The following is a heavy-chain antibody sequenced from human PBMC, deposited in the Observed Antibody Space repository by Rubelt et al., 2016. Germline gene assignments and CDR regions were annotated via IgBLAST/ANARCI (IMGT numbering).Heavy chain of an antibody. CDR2: ISAYNGNT. J-gene: IGHJ5*02. Sequence: QVQLVQSGAEVKKPGASVKVSCKASGYTFTSYGISWVRQAPGQGLEWMGWISAYNGNTNYAQKRQGRVTRTTDTSTSTAYMELRSLRSDDTAVYYCARVMITFGGVIEVGWFDPWGQGTLVTVSS. CDR1: GYTFTSYG. D-gene: IGHD3-16*02. CDR3: ARVMITFGGVIEVGWFDP. V-gene: IGHV1-18*01.